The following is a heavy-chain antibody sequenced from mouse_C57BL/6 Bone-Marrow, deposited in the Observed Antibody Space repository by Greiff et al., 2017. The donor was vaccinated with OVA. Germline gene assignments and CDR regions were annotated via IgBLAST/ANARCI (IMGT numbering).Heavy chain of an antibody. V-gene: IGHV1-81*01. Sequence: VQLVESGAELARPGASVKLSCKASGYTFTSYGISWVKQRTGQGLEWIGEIYPRSGNTYYNEKFKGKATLTADKSSSTAYMELRSLTSEDSAVYFCARRGGDAMDYWGQGTSVTVSS. CDR3: ARRGGDAMDY. CDR1: GYTFTSYG. CDR2: IYPRSGNT. J-gene: IGHJ4*01.